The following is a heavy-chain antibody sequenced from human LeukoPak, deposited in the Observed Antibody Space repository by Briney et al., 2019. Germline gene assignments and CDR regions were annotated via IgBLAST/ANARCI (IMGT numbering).Heavy chain of an antibody. Sequence: SETLSLTCAVYGGSFSGYYWSWIRQPPGKGLEWIGEINHSGSTNYNPSLKSRVTISVDTSKNQFSLKLSSVTAADTAVYYCARSIHCSGGSCYRDYYYYYGMDVWGQGTTVTVPS. V-gene: IGHV4-34*01. CDR3: ARSIHCSGGSCYRDYYYYYGMDV. CDR2: INHSGST. CDR1: GGSFSGYY. J-gene: IGHJ6*02. D-gene: IGHD2-15*01.